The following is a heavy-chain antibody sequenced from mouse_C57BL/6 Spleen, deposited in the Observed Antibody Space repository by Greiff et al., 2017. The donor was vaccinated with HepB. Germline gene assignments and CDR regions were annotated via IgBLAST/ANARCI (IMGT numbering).Heavy chain of an antibody. CDR3: ARDQGGIYFDY. CDR2: ISYDGSN. J-gene: IGHJ2*01. CDR1: GYSITSGYY. V-gene: IGHV3-6*01. D-gene: IGHD1-1*02. Sequence: EVKLMESGPGLVKPSQSLSLTCSVTGYSITSGYYWNWIRQFPGNKLEWMGYISYDGSNNYNPSLKNRISISRDTSKNQFFLKLNSVTTEDTATYYCARDQGGIYFDYWGQGTTLTVSS.